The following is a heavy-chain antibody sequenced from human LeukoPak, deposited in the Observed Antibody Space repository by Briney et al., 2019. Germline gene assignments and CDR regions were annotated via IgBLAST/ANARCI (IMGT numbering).Heavy chain of an antibody. J-gene: IGHJ6*03. CDR3: ARNLGGDTYSYMDV. CDR1: GGSISSGDYY. Sequence: KASETLSLTCTVSGGSISSGDYYWSWIRQHPGKGLEWIGFIYYTGTTYYDPSLKSRIAISVDTSKNHFSLNLTSVTAADTALYYCARNLGGDTYSYMDVWGKGTTVTVSS. D-gene: IGHD2-21*01. V-gene: IGHV4-31*03. CDR2: IYYTGTT.